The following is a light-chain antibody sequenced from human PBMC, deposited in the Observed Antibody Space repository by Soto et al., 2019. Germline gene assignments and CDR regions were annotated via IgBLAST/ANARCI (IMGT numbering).Light chain of an antibody. J-gene: IGKJ4*01. V-gene: IGKV3-15*01. CDR3: QQYNNWPLT. CDR2: GAS. Sequence: EIVMTQSPATLSVSPGERATLSSRASQGFRSGLAWFQQKPGQAPRLLIYGASSRATGIPARFSGSGSGTEFTLTISSLQSEDFAVYYCQQYNNWPLTFGGGTKVEIK. CDR1: QGFRSG.